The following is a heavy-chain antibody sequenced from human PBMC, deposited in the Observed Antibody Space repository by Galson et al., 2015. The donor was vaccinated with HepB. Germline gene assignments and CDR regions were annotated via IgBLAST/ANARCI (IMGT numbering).Heavy chain of an antibody. CDR2: INTSGST. V-gene: IGHV4-61*02. J-gene: IGHJ4*02. D-gene: IGHD6-19*01. CDR1: SDSISSGSYF. Sequence: LSLTCSVSSDSISSGSYFWSWIRQPAGKGLEWIGRINTSGSTNYNPALKSRATMSVDTSKNQFSLKLSSVTAADTAVYYCATVGSGWYFDYWGQGTLVTVS. CDR3: ATVGSGWYFDY.